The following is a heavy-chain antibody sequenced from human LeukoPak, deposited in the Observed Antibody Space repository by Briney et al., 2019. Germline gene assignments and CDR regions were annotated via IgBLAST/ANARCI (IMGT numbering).Heavy chain of an antibody. CDR1: AGSISGDY. D-gene: IGHD2-15*01. V-gene: IGHV4-59*08. CDR3: ARLSTLVAARSHFDY. J-gene: IGHJ4*02. CDR2: IYYSGST. Sequence: PSETLSLTCIVSAGSISGDYWSWIRQPPGKGLEWIGDIYYSGSTNYDPSLKSRVTISLDTPRNHFSLKLSSVTAADTAMYYCARLSTLVAARSHFDYWGQGTLVTVSS.